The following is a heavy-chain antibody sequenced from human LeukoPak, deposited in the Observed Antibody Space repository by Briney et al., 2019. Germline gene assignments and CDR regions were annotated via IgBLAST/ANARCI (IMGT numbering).Heavy chain of an antibody. CDR1: GFTFDDYA. D-gene: IGHD6-13*01. Sequence: GGSLRLSCAASGFTFDDYAMSWARQAPGKGLEWVSGINWNGGSTGYADSVKGRFTISRDNSKNTLYLQMNSLRAEDTAVYYCAKRGEGVSNRWYMNNWFDPWGQGTRVTVSS. CDR2: INWNGGST. J-gene: IGHJ5*02. V-gene: IGHV3-20*04. CDR3: AKRGEGVSNRWYMNNWFDP.